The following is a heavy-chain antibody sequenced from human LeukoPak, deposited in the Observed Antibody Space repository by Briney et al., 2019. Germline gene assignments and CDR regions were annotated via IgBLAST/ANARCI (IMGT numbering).Heavy chain of an antibody. Sequence: SETLSLTCTVTGGSISTYYWSWFRQPPGKELEWIGYIYYSGSTNYHPSLKSRVTISIDTSKSQFSLNLSCVTAVDTAVYYCARDFWSGYYRALDIWGQGTMVTVSS. V-gene: IGHV4-59*01. J-gene: IGHJ3*02. CDR1: GGSISTYY. CDR3: ARDFWSGYYRALDI. D-gene: IGHD3-3*01. CDR2: IYYSGST.